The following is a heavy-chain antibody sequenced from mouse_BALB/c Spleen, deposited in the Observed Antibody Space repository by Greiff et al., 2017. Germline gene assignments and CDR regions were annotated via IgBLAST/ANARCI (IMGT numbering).Heavy chain of an antibody. CDR3: AKKDYGYVYYAMDY. V-gene: IGHV2-5-1*01. D-gene: IGHD1-2*01. CDR1: GFSLTSYG. CDR2: IWRGGST. Sequence: VQLQQSGPSLVQPSQSLSITCTVSGFSLTSYGVHWVRQSPGKGLEWLGVIWRGGSTDYNAAFMSRLSITKDNSKSQVFFKMNSLQADDTAIYYCAKKDYGYVYYAMDYWGQGTSVTVSS. J-gene: IGHJ4*01.